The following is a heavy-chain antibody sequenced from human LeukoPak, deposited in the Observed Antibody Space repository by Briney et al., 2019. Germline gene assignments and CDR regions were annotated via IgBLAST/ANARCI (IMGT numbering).Heavy chain of an antibody. J-gene: IGHJ1*01. CDR2: ISGSGGST. Sequence: GGSLRLSCAASGFTFSSYAMSWVRQAPGKGLEWVSAISGSGGSTYYADSVKGRFTISRDNSKNTLYLQMNSLRAEDTAVYYCTTGYCSSTSCYTYFQHWGQGTLVTVSS. D-gene: IGHD2-2*02. V-gene: IGHV3-23*01. CDR3: TTGYCSSTSCYTYFQH. CDR1: GFTFSSYA.